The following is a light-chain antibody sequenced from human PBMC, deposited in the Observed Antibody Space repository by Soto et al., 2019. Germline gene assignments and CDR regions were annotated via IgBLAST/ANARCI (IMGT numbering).Light chain of an antibody. J-gene: IGKJ2*01. CDR3: QQYGRSPYS. Sequence: EIVLTQSPGTLSLSLGERVTLSCRASQSVSSNYLAWYQQSPGQAPRLLIHGVSSRATGIPDRFTGSGSGRDFTLTISSLEPEDSAVYYCQQYGRSPYSFGQGTKLEIK. CDR2: GVS. V-gene: IGKV3-20*01. CDR1: QSVSSNY.